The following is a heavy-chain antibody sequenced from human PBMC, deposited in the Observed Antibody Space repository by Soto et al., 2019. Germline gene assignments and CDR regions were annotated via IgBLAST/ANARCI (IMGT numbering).Heavy chain of an antibody. Sequence: QVQLVPSGAEVNNPGSSVKVSCKTSGGTFNSSLISWVLQAHGQGLEWMGGILPAFGTAKYAQKFQGRVTMTADQSTTTAYIELRTLTSEDTSVYYCARGLDQPPVGLYFDTWGQGTLVTVSS. V-gene: IGHV1-69*01. CDR1: GGTFNSSL. CDR3: ARGLDQPPVGLYFDT. D-gene: IGHD2-2*01. J-gene: IGHJ4*02. CDR2: ILPAFGTA.